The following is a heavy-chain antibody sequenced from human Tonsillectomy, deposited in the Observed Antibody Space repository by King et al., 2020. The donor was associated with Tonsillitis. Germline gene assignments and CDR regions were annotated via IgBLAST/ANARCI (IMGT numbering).Heavy chain of an antibody. CDR3: ARLQQGPGGFGDFRMKDY. J-gene: IGHJ4*02. V-gene: IGHV1-2*02. CDR1: GYTFTGYY. CDR2: INPNSGDT. D-gene: IGHD3-10*01. Sequence: HEQLVQSGAEVKKPGASVKVSCKASGYTFTGYYIHWVRQAPGQGLEWMGWINPNSGDTNYAQKFQGRVTMTRDTSISTAYMELSRLRSDDTAVYYCARLQQGPGGFGDFRMKDYWGQGILVTVSS.